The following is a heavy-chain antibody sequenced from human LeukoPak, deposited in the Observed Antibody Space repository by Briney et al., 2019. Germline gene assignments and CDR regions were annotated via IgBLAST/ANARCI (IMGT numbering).Heavy chain of an antibody. V-gene: IGHV1-24*01. CDR1: GYALTELS. J-gene: IGHJ1*01. Sequence: GASVKVSCKVSGYALTELSMHWVRQAPGKGLEWMGGFDPEDGETIYAQKFQGRVTMTEDTSTDTAYMELSSLRSEDTAVYYCATGPVGATPEYFQHWGQGTLVTVSS. D-gene: IGHD1-26*01. CDR2: FDPEDGET. CDR3: ATGPVGATPEYFQH.